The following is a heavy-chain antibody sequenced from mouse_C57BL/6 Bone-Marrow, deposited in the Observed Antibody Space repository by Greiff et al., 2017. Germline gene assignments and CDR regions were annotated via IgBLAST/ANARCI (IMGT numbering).Heavy chain of an antibody. J-gene: IGHJ3*01. Sequence: EAQLVESGGGLVTPGGSLKLSCAASGFTFSSYAMSWVRQTPEKRLEWVATISDGGRYTYYPDNVKGRFTISRDNAKNNLYLQMSHLKSEDKAMYYCARDGRPSFTWFAYWGQGTLVTVSA. CDR2: ISDGGRYT. CDR1: GFTFSSYA. CDR3: ARDGRPSFTWFAY. V-gene: IGHV5-4*01.